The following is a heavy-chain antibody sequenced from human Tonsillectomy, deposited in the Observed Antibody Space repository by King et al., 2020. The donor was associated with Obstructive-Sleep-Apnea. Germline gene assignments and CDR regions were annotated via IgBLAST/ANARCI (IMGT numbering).Heavy chain of an antibody. CDR1: GFTFGIYS. Sequence: VQLVESGGDLVQPGGSLRLSCASSGFTFGIYSMNWVRQAPGKGLEGVSYISSSSGTVYYPDSVRGRFIISRDNVKNSLYLQMNSLRVEDTAVYFCARQWLGNLDSWGQGTLVTVSS. J-gene: IGHJ4*02. V-gene: IGHV3-48*04. D-gene: IGHD6-19*01. CDR3: ARQWLGNLDS. CDR2: ISSSSGTV.